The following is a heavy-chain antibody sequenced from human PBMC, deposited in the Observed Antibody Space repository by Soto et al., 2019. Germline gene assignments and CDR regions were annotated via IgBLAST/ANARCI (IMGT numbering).Heavy chain of an antibody. CDR1: GNSFTMYY. J-gene: IGHJ4*02. CDR2: VYPGDSNT. CDR3: ARQRSGATTGAYFDY. Sequence: PGESLKISCKGSGNSFTMYYIAWVRQMPGKGLEWMGIVYPGDSNTKYSPSFQGQVTISADRSISTAYLQWSSLKASDTAIYYCARQRSGATTGAYFDYWGQGTLVTVPQ. V-gene: IGHV5-51*01. D-gene: IGHD1-26*01.